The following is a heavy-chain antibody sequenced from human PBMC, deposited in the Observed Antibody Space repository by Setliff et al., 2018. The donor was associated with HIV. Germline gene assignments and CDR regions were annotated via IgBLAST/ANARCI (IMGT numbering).Heavy chain of an antibody. CDR1: GFNFGDLA. Sequence: GGSLRLSCAPSGFNFGDLAMSWVRQAPGKGLEWVSYISPSSTIIYYPDSVKGRFTTSRDNAKNSLHLQMNSLRAEDTAVYYCAGERGTFDYWGQGTLVTVSS. D-gene: IGHD3-10*01. V-gene: IGHV3-48*04. J-gene: IGHJ4*02. CDR3: AGERGTFDY. CDR2: ISPSSTII.